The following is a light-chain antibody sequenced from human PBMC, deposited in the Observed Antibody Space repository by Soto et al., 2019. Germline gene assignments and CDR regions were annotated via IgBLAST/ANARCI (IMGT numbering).Light chain of an antibody. V-gene: IGLV1-44*01. CDR2: SNN. CDR3: AAWDDTLNAYV. J-gene: IGLJ1*01. Sequence: QAVVTQPPSASGTHGQRVTISCSGSSSNIGSNTVNWYQQLPGMAPKLLIYSNNQRPSGVPDRFSGSKSGTSASLAISGLQSEDEADYYCAAWDDTLNAYVFGTGTKLTVL. CDR1: SSNIGSNT.